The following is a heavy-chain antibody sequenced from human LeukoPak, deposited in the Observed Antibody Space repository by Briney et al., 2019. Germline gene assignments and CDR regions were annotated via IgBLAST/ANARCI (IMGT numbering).Heavy chain of an antibody. CDR2: IKQDGSEK. CDR1: GFTFSSYW. CDR3: ARGGIMIFGVVRYYFDY. D-gene: IGHD3-3*01. Sequence: PGGSLRLSCVASGFTFSSYWMSWVRQAPGKGLEWVANIKQDGSEKYYVDSVKGRFTISRDNAKNSLYLQMNSLRAEDTAVYYCARGGIMIFGVVRYYFDYWGQGTLVTVSS. J-gene: IGHJ4*02. V-gene: IGHV3-7*04.